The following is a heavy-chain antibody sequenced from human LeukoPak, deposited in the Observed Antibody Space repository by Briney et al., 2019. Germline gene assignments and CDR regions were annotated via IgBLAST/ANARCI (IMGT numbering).Heavy chain of an antibody. CDR3: AKASSGQTARYFDY. CDR1: GLTFSFSSYW. D-gene: IGHD6-19*01. Sequence: GGSLRLSCAASGLTFSFSSYWMHWVRQAPGKGLEWVSAISGSGGSTYYADSVKGRCTISRDNSKNTLYLQMNSLRAEDTAVYYCAKASSGQTARYFDYWGQGTLVTVSS. CDR2: ISGSGGST. V-gene: IGHV3-23*01. J-gene: IGHJ4*02.